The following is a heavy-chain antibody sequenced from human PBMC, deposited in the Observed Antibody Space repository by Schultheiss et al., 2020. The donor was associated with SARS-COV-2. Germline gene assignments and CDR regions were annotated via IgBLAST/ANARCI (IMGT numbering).Heavy chain of an antibody. CDR3: ARGEYSYRYVDNYYYGLDV. J-gene: IGHJ6*02. CDR1: GGTFSSYA. D-gene: IGHD5-18*01. Sequence: SVKVSCKASGGTFSSYAISWVRQAPGQGLEWMGGINPNSGGTNYAQKFQGRVTITADESTSTAYMELSSLRSEDTAVYYCARGEYSYRYVDNYYYGLDVWGQGTTVTVSS. CDR2: INPNSGGT. V-gene: IGHV1-69*13.